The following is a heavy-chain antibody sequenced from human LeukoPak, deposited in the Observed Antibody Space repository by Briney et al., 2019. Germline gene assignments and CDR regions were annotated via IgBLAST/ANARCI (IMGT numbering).Heavy chain of an antibody. D-gene: IGHD6-6*01. Sequence: SETLSLTCTVSGGSISSGSYYWSWIRQPAGKGLEWIGRIYTSGSTNYNPSLKSRVTISVDTSKNQFSLKLSSVTAADTAVYYCARFIAARQGGWWAFDIWGQGTMVTVSS. CDR2: IYTSGST. CDR3: ARFIAARQGGWWAFDI. V-gene: IGHV4-61*02. CDR1: GGSISSGSYY. J-gene: IGHJ3*02.